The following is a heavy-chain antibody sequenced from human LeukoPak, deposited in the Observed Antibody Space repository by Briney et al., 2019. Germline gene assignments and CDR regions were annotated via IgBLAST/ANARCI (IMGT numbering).Heavy chain of an antibody. Sequence: SETLSLTCTVSGGSISSGSYFWGWIRQPAGKGLEWIGRIYTSRSTNYNPSLKSRATISVDTSKNQFSLEVSSVTAADTAVYXCARGIGTAMVRHFDYWGQGTLVTVSS. CDR3: ARGIGTAMVRHFDY. CDR1: GGSISSGSYF. CDR2: IYTSRST. J-gene: IGHJ4*02. D-gene: IGHD5-18*01. V-gene: IGHV4-61*02.